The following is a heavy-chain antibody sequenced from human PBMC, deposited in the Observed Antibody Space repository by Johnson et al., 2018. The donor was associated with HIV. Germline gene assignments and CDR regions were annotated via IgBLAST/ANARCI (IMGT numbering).Heavy chain of an antibody. D-gene: IGHD1-26*01. CDR3: AAWGGVGAGLAFDI. Sequence: VQLVESGGGVVRPGGSLRLSCAASGFTFDDYGMRWVRQAPGKGLEWVSGINWNGGSTGYADSVKGRFNISRDNAQNSLYLQMNSLRAEDTALYYFAAWGGVGAGLAFDIWGQGTMVTVS. CDR2: INWNGGST. J-gene: IGHJ3*02. V-gene: IGHV3-20*04. CDR1: GFTFDDYG.